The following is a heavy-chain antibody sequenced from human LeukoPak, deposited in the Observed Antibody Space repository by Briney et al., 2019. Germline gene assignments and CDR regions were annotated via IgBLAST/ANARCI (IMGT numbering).Heavy chain of an antibody. CDR3: ARDPLRDSSGYYYR. D-gene: IGHD3-22*01. CDR1: GFTFSSYS. CDR2: ISSSSSYI. J-gene: IGHJ5*02. V-gene: IGHV3-21*01. Sequence: GGSLRLSCAASGFTFSSYSMNWVRQAPGKGLEWVSSISSSSSYIYYAGSVKGRFTISRDNAKNSLYLQMNSLRAEDTAVYYCARDPLRDSSGYYYRWGQGTLVTVSS.